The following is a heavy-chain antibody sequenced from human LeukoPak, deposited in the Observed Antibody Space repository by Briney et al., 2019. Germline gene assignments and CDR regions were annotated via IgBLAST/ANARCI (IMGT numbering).Heavy chain of an antibody. Sequence: ASVKVSCKASGYTFTTYDINWVRQATGQGLEWMAWMNPNSGNTGYAQKFQGRVTMTRNTSISTAYMELSSLRSEDTAVYYCARVAGNCGGDCYRLVYWGQGTLVSVAS. D-gene: IGHD2-21*01. CDR1: GYTFTTYD. V-gene: IGHV1-8*01. J-gene: IGHJ4*02. CDR2: MNPNSGNT. CDR3: ARVAGNCGGDCYRLVY.